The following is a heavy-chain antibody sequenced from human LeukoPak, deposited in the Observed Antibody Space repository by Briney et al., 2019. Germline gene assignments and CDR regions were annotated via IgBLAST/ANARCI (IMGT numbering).Heavy chain of an antibody. J-gene: IGHJ4*02. CDR1: GYTFTSYY. CDR2: INPNSGGT. V-gene: IGHV1-2*02. CDR3: ARNYYGSRSHIDY. Sequence: ASVKVSCKASGYTFTSYYMHWVRQAPGQGLEWMGWINPNSGGTNYAQKFQGRVTMTRDTSISTAYMELSRLRSDDTAVYYCARNYYGSRSHIDYWGQGTLVTVSS. D-gene: IGHD3-10*01.